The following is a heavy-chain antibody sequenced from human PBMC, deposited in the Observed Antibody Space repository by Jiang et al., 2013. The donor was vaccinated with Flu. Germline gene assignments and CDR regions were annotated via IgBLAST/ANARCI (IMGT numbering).Heavy chain of an antibody. CDR2: IYYSGTT. CDR1: GDSISSHY. J-gene: IGHJ5*02. Sequence: LLKPSETLSLTCTVSGDSISSHYWSWIRQPPGKGLEWIGYIYYSGTTHYNPSLRSRVTISVDTSENQFSLKLKSVTSADTAVYFCAKGTANWFGPWGPGNPWSPSP. CDR3: AKGTANWFGP. V-gene: IGHV4-59*11. D-gene: IGHD3-10*01.